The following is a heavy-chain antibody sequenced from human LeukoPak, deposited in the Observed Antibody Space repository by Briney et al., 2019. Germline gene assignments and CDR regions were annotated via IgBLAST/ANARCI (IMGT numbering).Heavy chain of an antibody. CDR2: ISSSASSI. CDR1: GFTFSHYE. Sequence: GGSLRLSCAASGFTFSHYEMNWVRQAPGKGLEWLSYISSSASSIYYADSAKGRFTISRDNAKKSVYLQVNSLRAEDTAVYYCARGPSSSGWIYYFDYWGQGTLVTVSS. D-gene: IGHD6-19*01. CDR3: ARGPSSSGWIYYFDY. V-gene: IGHV3-48*03. J-gene: IGHJ4*02.